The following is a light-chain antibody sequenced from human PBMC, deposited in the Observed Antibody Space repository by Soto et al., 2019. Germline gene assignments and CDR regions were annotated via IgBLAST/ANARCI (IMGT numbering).Light chain of an antibody. J-gene: IGKJ5*01. CDR1: QTISSW. Sequence: DIQMTQSPSTLSESVGDRVTISCLASQTISSWLAWYQQKQGKPPKLLIYGASTLQSGVPSRFRGSESGAVFTLPLSRLQPEDFSTYYCEQLHSYPITFGQGTRLEIK. V-gene: IGKV1-5*01. CDR3: EQLHSYPIT. CDR2: GAS.